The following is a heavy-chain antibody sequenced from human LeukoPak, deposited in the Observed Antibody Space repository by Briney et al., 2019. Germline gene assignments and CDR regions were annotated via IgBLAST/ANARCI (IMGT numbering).Heavy chain of an antibody. V-gene: IGHV1-24*01. Sequence: ASVTVSCKVSGYTLTELSMHWVRQAPGKGLEWMGGFDPEDGETIYAQKFQGRVTMTEDTSTDTAYMELSSLRSEDTAVYYCATVGGSSSWYTYWGQGTLVTVSS. J-gene: IGHJ4*02. CDR3: ATVGGSSSWYTY. D-gene: IGHD6-13*01. CDR1: GYTLTELS. CDR2: FDPEDGET.